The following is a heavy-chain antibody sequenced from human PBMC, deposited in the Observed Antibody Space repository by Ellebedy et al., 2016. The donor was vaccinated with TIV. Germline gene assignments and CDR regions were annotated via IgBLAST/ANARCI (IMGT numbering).Heavy chain of an antibody. D-gene: IGHD6-13*01. CDR3: Y. Sequence: AASVKVSCKASGYSFTNYGIVWVRQAPGQGLEWMGWISGSSGNTRYSKKLQGRVTMTTDTPASTAYFYCARGGSAAAAGTVDYWGQGTLVTVSS. J-gene: IGHJ4*02. V-gene: IGHV1-18*01. CDR1: GYSFTNYG. CDR2: ISGSSGNT.